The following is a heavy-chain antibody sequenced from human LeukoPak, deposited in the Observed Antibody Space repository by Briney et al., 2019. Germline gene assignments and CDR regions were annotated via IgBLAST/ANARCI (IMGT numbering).Heavy chain of an antibody. J-gene: IGHJ4*02. CDR2: ISRNSDST. CDR3: VKDIGSGSYRYGGYFDY. V-gene: IGHV3-9*03. Sequence: QPGGSLRLSCAASGFTFDDYAMHWVRQAPGKGLEWVAGISRNSDSTGYADSVKGRFTISRDNAKNSLYLQMNTLRAEDMALYYCVKDIGSGSYRYGGYFDYWGQGTLVTVSS. CDR1: GFTFDDYA. D-gene: IGHD1-26*01.